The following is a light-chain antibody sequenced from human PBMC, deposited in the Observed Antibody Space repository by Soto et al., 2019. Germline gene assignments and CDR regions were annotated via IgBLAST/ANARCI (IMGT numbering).Light chain of an antibody. CDR2: AAS. V-gene: IGKV1-6*01. CDR1: QGISSY. CDR3: LQEYNYTRT. J-gene: IGKJ1*01. Sequence: AIQLTQSPSSLSTSVRDRVNITCRASQGISSYLAWYQKKTGKDPKLLIYAASTLQSGVPSRFSGSGSGTDFNLTISRLQTEDFATYDCLQEYNYTRTFGQGTKVDIK.